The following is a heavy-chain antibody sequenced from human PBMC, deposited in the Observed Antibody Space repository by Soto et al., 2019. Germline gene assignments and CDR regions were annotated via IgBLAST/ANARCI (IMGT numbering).Heavy chain of an antibody. J-gene: IGHJ4*02. CDR2: INPILSMS. D-gene: IGHD3-10*01. Sequence: QVQLVQSGAEVKKPGSSVRVSCKASGDTFTFYSINWVRQAPGLGLEWMGRINPILSMSNYAQRFQGRVTMTADKSTRAAYRELSSLRSEDTAMYYWASSYGSGYRAFDYWGQGALVTVSS. CDR1: GDTFTFYS. V-gene: IGHV1-69*02. CDR3: ASSYGSGYRAFDY.